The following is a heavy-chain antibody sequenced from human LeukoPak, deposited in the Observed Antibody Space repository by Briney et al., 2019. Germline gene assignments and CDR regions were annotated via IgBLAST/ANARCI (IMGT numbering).Heavy chain of an antibody. CDR2: INQDGTEK. V-gene: IGHV3-7*01. CDR1: GFTFTTHW. J-gene: IGHJ3*02. CDR3: ARCEWLGPRDAFDI. D-gene: IGHD6-19*01. Sequence: PGGSLRLSCAASGFTFTTHWMSWVRQAPGKGLEGVDNINQDGTEKYYVDSVKGRFTISRDNAKNSLYLQMNSLRAEDTAVYYCARCEWLGPRDAFDIWGQGTMVTVSS.